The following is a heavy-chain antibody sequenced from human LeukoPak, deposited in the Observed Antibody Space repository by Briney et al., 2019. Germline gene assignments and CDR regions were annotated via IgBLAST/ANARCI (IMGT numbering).Heavy chain of an antibody. CDR2: ISSSSSYI. D-gene: IGHD2-21*02. CDR3: ARDAYCGGDCYYKEFDY. J-gene: IGHJ4*02. Sequence: PGGSLRLSCAASGFTFSSYSMNWVRQAPGKGLEWVSSISSSSSYIYYADSVKGRFTISRDNAKNSLYLQMNSLRAEDTAVYYCARDAYCGGDCYYKEFDYWGQGTLVTVSS. CDR1: GFTFSSYS. V-gene: IGHV3-21*01.